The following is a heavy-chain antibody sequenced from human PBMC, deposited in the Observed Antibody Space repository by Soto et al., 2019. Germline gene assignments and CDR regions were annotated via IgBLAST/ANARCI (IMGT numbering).Heavy chain of an antibody. V-gene: IGHV2-26*01. CDR1: GFSLSNARMG. CDR2: IFSNDEK. D-gene: IGHD2-2*01. CDR3: ARIWASNDAFDI. J-gene: IGHJ3*02. Sequence: QVTLKESGPVLVKPTETLTLTCTVSGFSLSNARMGVSWIRQPPGKALEWLTHIFSNDEKSYITSLKSSLTIPKATSTSQVVLTMTNMDPVDTATYYCARIWASNDAFDIWGQGTMVTVSS.